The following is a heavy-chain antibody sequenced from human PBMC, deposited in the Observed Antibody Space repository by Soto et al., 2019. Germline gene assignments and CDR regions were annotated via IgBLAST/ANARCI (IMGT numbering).Heavy chain of an antibody. V-gene: IGHV4-59*01. J-gene: IGHJ6*02. Sequence: SETLSLTCSVSGGSISGSYWSWIRQSPGKGLEWLGYVYYTGSTNYSPSLRSRVSISVDTSKNEFSLRLSSVTAADTAVYFCARDSFNYYYGMDVWGQGTSVTVSS. CDR2: VYYTGST. CDR1: GGSISGSY. CDR3: ARDSFNYYYGMDV.